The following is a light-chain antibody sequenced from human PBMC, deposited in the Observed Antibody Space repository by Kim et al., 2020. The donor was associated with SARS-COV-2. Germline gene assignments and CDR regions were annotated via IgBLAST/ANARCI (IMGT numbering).Light chain of an antibody. CDR2: GAS. CDR1: ESISRF. V-gene: IGKV1-39*01. Sequence: AAVGDRVTITCRASESISRFFNWYQQKPGEAPTLLIYGASRLQSGVPSRFSGSGSGTDFTLTISSLQPEDFATYYCQQSYSTPPTFGQGTKVDIK. CDR3: QQSYSTPPT. J-gene: IGKJ1*01.